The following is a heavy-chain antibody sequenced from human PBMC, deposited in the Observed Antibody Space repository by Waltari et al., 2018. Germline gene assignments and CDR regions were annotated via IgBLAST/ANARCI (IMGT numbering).Heavy chain of an antibody. CDR2: IYYSGST. V-gene: IGHV4-31*03. D-gene: IGHD1-7*01. CDR3: ARSPNWNYADAFDI. J-gene: IGHJ3*02. Sequence: QVQLQESGPGLVKPSQTLSLTCTVSGGSISSGGYYWRWIRQHPGKGLEWIGYIYYSGSTYYNPSLKSRVTISVDTSKNQFSLKLSSVTAADTAVYYCARSPNWNYADAFDIWGQGTMVTVSS. CDR1: GGSISSGGYY.